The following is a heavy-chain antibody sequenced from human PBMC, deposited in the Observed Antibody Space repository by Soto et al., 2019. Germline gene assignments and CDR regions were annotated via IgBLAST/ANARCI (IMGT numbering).Heavy chain of an antibody. Sequence: EVQLLESGGGLIQPGGSLRLSCAASGFTFNNYAMSWVRQAPGKGLEWVSAVSGGGGSTYYADSVKGRFTISRDNSKNTLYLRINSLRAEDTAVYYCAKDKNYDYVWGSYRSTGEYWGQGTLVTVPS. V-gene: IGHV3-23*01. CDR1: GFTFNNYA. CDR2: VSGGGGST. CDR3: AKDKNYDYVWGSYRSTGEY. D-gene: IGHD3-16*02. J-gene: IGHJ4*02.